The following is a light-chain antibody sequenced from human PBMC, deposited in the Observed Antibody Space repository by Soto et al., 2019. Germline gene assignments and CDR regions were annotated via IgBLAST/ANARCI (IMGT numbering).Light chain of an antibody. CDR3: HHYGTSPPNT. Sequence: EIVLTQSPGNLSLSPGERANLSCRASQTLGTKYLAWYQQKPGQAPSLLIYDTSNRATGVPDRFSCSGSGTDFTLTISRLEPEDFAVYYCHHYGTSPPNTFGQGTKLEIK. V-gene: IGKV3-20*01. CDR1: QTLGTKY. CDR2: DTS. J-gene: IGKJ2*01.